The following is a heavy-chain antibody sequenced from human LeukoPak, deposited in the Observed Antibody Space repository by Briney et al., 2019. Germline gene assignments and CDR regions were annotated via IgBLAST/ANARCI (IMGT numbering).Heavy chain of an antibody. CDR3: ARALIETGTSFDY. D-gene: IGHD1-7*01. CDR1: GFTFSDYY. CDR2: ISSSGTST. Sequence: GGSLRLSCAASGFTFSDYYMSWIRQYPGKGLEWVSCISSSGTSTYYADSVKGRFTISRDNAKNSLYLQMNSLRAEDTAVYYCARALIETGTSFDYWGQRTLVTVSS. V-gene: IGHV3-11*04. J-gene: IGHJ4*02.